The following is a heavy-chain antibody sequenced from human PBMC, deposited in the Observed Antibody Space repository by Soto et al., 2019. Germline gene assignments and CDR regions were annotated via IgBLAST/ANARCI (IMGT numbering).Heavy chain of an antibody. Sequence: PSETLSLTCTVSGGSISSSSYYWGWIRQPPGKGLEWIGSIYYSGSTYYNPSLKSRVTISVDTSKNQFSLKLSSVTAADTAVYYCVRDLPNYYDSSGYYNWFDPWGQGTLVTVS. CDR2: IYYSGST. CDR3: VRDLPNYYDSSGYYNWFDP. CDR1: GGSISSSSYY. V-gene: IGHV4-39*02. J-gene: IGHJ5*02. D-gene: IGHD3-22*01.